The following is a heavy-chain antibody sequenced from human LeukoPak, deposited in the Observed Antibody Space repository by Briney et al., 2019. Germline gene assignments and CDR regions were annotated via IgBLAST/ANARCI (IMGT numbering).Heavy chain of an antibody. CDR3: ARHGSSGWYKDY. CDR1: GFSFSGYE. D-gene: IGHD6-19*01. CDR2: ITSGGSII. V-gene: IGHV3-48*03. J-gene: IGHJ4*02. Sequence: GGSLRLSCAASGFSFSGYEMNWVRQAPGKGLEWVSYITSGGSIIYYADSVKGRLTISRDNAKNSLYLQMNSLRADDTAIYYCARHGSSGWYKDYWGQGTLVTVSS.